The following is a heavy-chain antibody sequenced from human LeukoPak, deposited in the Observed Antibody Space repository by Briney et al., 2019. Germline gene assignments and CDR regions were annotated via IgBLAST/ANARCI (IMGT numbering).Heavy chain of an antibody. CDR1: GGSISSYY. Sequence: SETLSLTCTVSGGSISSYYWSWIRQPPGKGLEGIGYIYYSGSTNYNPSLKSRVTISVDTSKNQFSLKLSPVTAADTAVYYCARVRRSSSWSSYFDYWGQGTLVTVSS. V-gene: IGHV4-59*01. J-gene: IGHJ4*02. CDR2: IYYSGST. D-gene: IGHD6-13*01. CDR3: ARVRRSSSWSSYFDY.